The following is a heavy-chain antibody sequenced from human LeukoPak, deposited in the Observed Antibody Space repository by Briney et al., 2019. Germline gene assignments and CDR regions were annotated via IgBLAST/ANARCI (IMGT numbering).Heavy chain of an antibody. CDR3: ARLRELPVFGVVTKSTSYFDY. J-gene: IGHJ4*02. D-gene: IGHD3-3*01. CDR1: GFTFKNYA. V-gene: IGHV3-21*01. CDR2: TSGDRSDI. Sequence: GGSLRLSCATSGFTFKNYAMNWVRQAPGRVLGWDSSTSGDRSDIYYADSVMGRSTISRDNAKNSLYLQMNSLRAEDTAVYYCARLRELPVFGVVTKSTSYFDYWGQGTLVTVSS.